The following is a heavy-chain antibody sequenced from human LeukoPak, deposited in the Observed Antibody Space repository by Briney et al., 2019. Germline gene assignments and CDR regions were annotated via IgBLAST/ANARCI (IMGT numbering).Heavy chain of an antibody. J-gene: IGHJ5*02. D-gene: IGHD2-2*02. CDR1: GDSIGRGSYY. CDR3: ARSRGVVPAAIGWFDP. V-gene: IGHV4-61*02. CDR2: IFNTGST. Sequence: PSETLSLTCAVSGDSIGRGSYYWGWIRQPAGKAPEWIGRIFNTGSTSYNPSLKSRVTISVDTSKNQFSLNLRSVTAADTAVYYCARSRGVVPAAIGWFDPWGQGTLVTVSS.